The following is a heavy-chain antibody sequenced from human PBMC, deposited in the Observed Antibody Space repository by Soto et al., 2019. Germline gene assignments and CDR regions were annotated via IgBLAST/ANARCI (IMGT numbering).Heavy chain of an antibody. Sequence: QVQLQESGPGLVKPSQTLSLTCTVSGGSISSGGYYWSWIRQHPGKGLEWIGYIYYSGSTYYNPSLKIRVTISVDTAKNQFALKLSSVTAADTAVYYCARDYMATWAFDIWGQGTMVTVSS. CDR1: GGSISSGGYY. J-gene: IGHJ3*02. CDR2: IYYSGST. V-gene: IGHV4-31*03. D-gene: IGHD5-12*01. CDR3: ARDYMATWAFDI.